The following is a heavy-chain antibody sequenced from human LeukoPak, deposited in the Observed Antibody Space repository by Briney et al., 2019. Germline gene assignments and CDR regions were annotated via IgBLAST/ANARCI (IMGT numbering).Heavy chain of an antibody. Sequence: PSETLSLTCPVSAGSISSGDYCWGWIRHPPGKGLELIAYMYYSGSTYYNPSLKSRVTMSADTSKNQLSLKLSSVTAADTAVYYCARPYYYDTRIDPWGQGILVTVSS. J-gene: IGHJ5*02. V-gene: IGHV4-30-4*01. CDR1: AGSISSGDYC. CDR3: ARPYYYDTRIDP. D-gene: IGHD3-22*01. CDR2: MYYSGST.